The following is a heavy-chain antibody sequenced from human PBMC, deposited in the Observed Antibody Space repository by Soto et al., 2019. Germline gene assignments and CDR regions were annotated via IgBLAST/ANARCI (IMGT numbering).Heavy chain of an antibody. CDR3: ARDRLSAADADAFDI. V-gene: IGHV4-61*01. D-gene: IGHD6-25*01. CDR1: GGSVSSGSYY. CDR2: IYYSGST. Sequence: SETLSLTCTVSGGSVSSGSYYWSWIRQPPGKGLEWIGYIYYSGSTNYNPSLKSRVTISVDTSKSQFSLKLSSVTAADTAVYYCARDRLSAADADAFDIWGQGTMVTVSS. J-gene: IGHJ3*02.